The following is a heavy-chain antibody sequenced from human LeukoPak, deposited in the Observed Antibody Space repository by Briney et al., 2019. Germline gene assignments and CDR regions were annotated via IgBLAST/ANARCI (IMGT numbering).Heavy chain of an antibody. CDR3: VRDGYCSGGSCSTEFDY. V-gene: IGHV4-39*07. CDR1: GGSISSSSYY. J-gene: IGHJ4*02. CDR2: IYYSGST. Sequence: PSETLSLTCTVSGGSISSSSYYWGWIRQPPGKGLEWIGSIYYSGSTYYNPSLKGRVTIPVDTSKNQFSLKLSSVTAADTAVYYCVRDGYCSGGSCSTEFDYWGQGTLVTVSS. D-gene: IGHD2-15*01.